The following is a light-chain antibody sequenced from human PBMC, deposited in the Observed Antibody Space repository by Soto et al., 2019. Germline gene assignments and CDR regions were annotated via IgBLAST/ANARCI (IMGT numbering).Light chain of an antibody. CDR3: QSYDSSLSAVV. Sequence: QSVLTQPPSVSGAPGQRVIISCTGSSSNIGAGYDVHWYQQLPGTAPKLLIYGNSNRPSGVPDRFSGSKSGTSASLAITGLQAEDEADYYCQSYDSSLSAVVFGGGTQLTVL. CDR1: SSNIGAGYD. CDR2: GNS. J-gene: IGLJ2*01. V-gene: IGLV1-40*01.